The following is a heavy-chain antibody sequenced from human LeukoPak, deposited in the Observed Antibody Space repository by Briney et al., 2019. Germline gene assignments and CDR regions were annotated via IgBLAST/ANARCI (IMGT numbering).Heavy chain of an antibody. D-gene: IGHD2-21*01. CDR3: ARPYEGGAYHNY. J-gene: IGHJ4*02. CDR2: IYYSASA. CDR1: GGSISSNTYN. Sequence: SETLSLTCTVSGGSISSNTYNWGWIRQPPGKGLEWIGTIYYSASAHYNPSLKSRVTISVDTSKNQFSLRLTSVTAADTAVYYCARPYEGGAYHNYWGQGTLVTVSS. V-gene: IGHV4-39*01.